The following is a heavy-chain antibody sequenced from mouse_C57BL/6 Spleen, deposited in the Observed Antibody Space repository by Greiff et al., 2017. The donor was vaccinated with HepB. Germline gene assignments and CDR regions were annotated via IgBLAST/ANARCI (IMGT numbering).Heavy chain of an antibody. CDR2: ISSGGDYI. CDR3: TRDDYDVSWFAY. V-gene: IGHV5-9-1*02. Sequence: EVMLVESGEGLVKPGGSLKLSCAASGFTFSSYAMSWVRQTPEKRLEWVAYISSGGDYIYYADTVKGRFTISRDNARNTLYLQMSSLKSEDTAMYYCTRDDYDVSWFAYWGQGTLVTVSA. J-gene: IGHJ3*01. CDR1: GFTFSSYA. D-gene: IGHD2-4*01.